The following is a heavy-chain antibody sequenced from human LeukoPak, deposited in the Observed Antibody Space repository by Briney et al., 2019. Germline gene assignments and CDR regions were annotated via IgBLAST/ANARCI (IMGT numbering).Heavy chain of an antibody. V-gene: IGHV1-69*01. CDR2: IIPLFGAA. J-gene: IGHJ4*02. CDR1: GGTFSSFA. Sequence: SVKVSCKASGGTFSSFAINWVRQAPGQGLVWMGGIIPLFGAAKYAQKFQGRVTITAVESMSTAYMELSSLRSEDTAVYYCARGWLAETTVVTPYNYWGQGTLVTVSS. D-gene: IGHD4-23*01. CDR3: ARGWLAETTVVTPYNY.